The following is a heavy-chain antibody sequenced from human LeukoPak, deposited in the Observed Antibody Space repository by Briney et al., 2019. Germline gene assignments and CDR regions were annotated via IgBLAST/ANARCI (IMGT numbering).Heavy chain of an antibody. CDR1: GLTFSSYS. J-gene: IGHJ4*02. D-gene: IGHD1-7*01. V-gene: IGHV3-21*01. Sequence: GGSLRLSCAASGLTFSSYSMNWVRQAPGKGLEWVSSISSSSSYIYYADSVKGRFTISRDNAKNSLYLQMNSLRAEDTAVYYCARDNWNLGYLGYWGQGTLVTVSS. CDR3: ARDNWNLGYLGY. CDR2: ISSSSSYI.